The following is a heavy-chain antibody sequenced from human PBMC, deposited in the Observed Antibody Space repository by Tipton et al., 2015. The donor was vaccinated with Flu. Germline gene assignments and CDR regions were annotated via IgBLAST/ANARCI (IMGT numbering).Heavy chain of an antibody. CDR1: GYTFTGYY. J-gene: IGHJ4*02. CDR2: INPNSGGT. CDR3: ARVLGYCSGGSCYGDYYFDH. D-gene: IGHD2-15*01. Sequence: QVQLVQSGAEVKKPGASVKVSCKASGYTFTGYYMHWVRQAPGQGLEWMGWINPNSGGTNYAQKFQGRVTMTRDTSISTAYMELSRLRSDDTAVYYCARVLGYCSGGSCYGDYYFDHWGQGTLVTVSS. V-gene: IGHV1-2*02.